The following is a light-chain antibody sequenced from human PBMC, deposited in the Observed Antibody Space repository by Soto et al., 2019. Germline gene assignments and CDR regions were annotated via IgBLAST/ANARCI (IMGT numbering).Light chain of an antibody. CDR1: SSNIGAGYD. V-gene: IGLV1-40*01. CDR2: GNS. CDR3: QSYDSSLSVYV. Sequence: QSVLTQPPPVSGAPGQRVTISCTGSSSNIGAGYDVHWYQQLPGTAPKLLISGNSNRPSGVPDRFSGSKSGTSASLAITGLQAEDEADYYCQSYDSSLSVYVFGTGTKLTVL. J-gene: IGLJ1*01.